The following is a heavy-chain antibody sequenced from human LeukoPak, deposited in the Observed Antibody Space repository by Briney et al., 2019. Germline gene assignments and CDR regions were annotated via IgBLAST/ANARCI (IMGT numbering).Heavy chain of an antibody. CDR1: GGSTSSSSYY. V-gene: IGHV4-39*07. CDR3: AAPNLDSSGSPDAFDI. Sequence: PSETLSLTCTVSGGSTSSSSYYWGWIRQPPGKGLEWIGSIYYSGSTYYNPSLKSRVTISVDTSKNQFSLKLSSETAADTAVYYCAAPNLDSSGSPDAFDIWGQGTMVTVSS. D-gene: IGHD3-22*01. CDR2: IYYSGST. J-gene: IGHJ3*02.